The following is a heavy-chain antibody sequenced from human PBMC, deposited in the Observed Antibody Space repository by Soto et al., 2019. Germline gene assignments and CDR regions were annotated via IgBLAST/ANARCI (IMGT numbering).Heavy chain of an antibody. CDR3: ARIRRAGIWFGL. CDR1: GFTFSSYE. D-gene: IGHD3-10*01. V-gene: IGHV3-48*03. CDR2: ISSSGSTI. J-gene: IGHJ5*02. Sequence: EVQLVESGGGLVQTGGSLRLSCAASGFTFSSYEMNWVRQAPGKGLEWVSYISSSGSTIYYADSVNGRFPISRDNAKNTLCLQMTSMRADDTAVYYCARIRRAGIWFGLWGQGPLVTVS.